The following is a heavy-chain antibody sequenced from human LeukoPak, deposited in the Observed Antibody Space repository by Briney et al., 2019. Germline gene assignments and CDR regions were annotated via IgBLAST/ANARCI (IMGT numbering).Heavy chain of an antibody. CDR3: VGATPYFDY. CDR2: IYHSGST. Sequence: SETLSLTCTVSGYSISSGYYWGWIRQPPGKGLEWIGSIYHSGSTYYNPSLKSRVTISVDTSKNQFSLKLSSVTAADTAVYYCVGATPYFDYWGQGTLVTVSS. V-gene: IGHV4-38-2*02. CDR1: GYSISSGYY. J-gene: IGHJ4*02.